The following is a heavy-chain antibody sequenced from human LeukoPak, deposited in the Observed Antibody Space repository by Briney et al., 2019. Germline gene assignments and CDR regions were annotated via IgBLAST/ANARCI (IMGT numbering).Heavy chain of an antibody. Sequence: PGGSLRLSCAASGFTFSSYWMHWVRQAPGKGLVWVARINSDGTTTSYADSVKGRFTISRDNAKNTLYLQISSLRAEDTAVYYRARGGSELDYWGQGTLVTVSS. CDR3: ARGGSELDY. CDR2: INSDGTTT. J-gene: IGHJ4*02. CDR1: GFTFSSYW. D-gene: IGHD3-10*01. V-gene: IGHV3-74*01.